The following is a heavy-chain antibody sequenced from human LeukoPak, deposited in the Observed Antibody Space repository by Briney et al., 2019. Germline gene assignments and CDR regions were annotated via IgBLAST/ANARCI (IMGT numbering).Heavy chain of an antibody. CDR2: INHSGST. D-gene: IGHD3-3*01. Sequence: PSETLSLTCAVSGGSLCGYNWSWMREPPGKGLEWMGEINHSGSTNYNPSLKSRVTILVDTSKNQFSLKLSSVTAAATDVYYCASEGSITIPWGQGTLVTVSS. V-gene: IGHV4-34*01. CDR3: ASEGSITIP. J-gene: IGHJ5*02. CDR1: GGSLCGYN.